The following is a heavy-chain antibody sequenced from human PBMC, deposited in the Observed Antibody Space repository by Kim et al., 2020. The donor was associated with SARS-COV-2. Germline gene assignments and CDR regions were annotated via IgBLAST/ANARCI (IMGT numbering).Heavy chain of an antibody. CDR3: ATVGGWIDGSDGFDI. CDR2: VRRRVQSYRT. CDR1: GFTFSDRH. D-gene: IGHD2-2*03. V-gene: IGHV3-72*01. Sequence: GGSLRLSCAASGFTFSDRHMDWVRQAPGKGLEWIGRVRRRVQSYRTEYATSVKGRFTISRDDSRTSLYLQMNSLESEDTAVYYCATVGGWIDGSDGFDIWGQGTMVSVSS. J-gene: IGHJ3*02.